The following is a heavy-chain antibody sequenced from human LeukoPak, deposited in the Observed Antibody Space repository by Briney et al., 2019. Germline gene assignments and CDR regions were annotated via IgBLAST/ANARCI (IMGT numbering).Heavy chain of an antibody. CDR1: GHTFTGYY. Sequence: GASVKVSCKASGHTFTGYYMHWVRRAPGQGLEWMGWINPNSGGTNYAQKFQGRVTMTRDTSISTAYMELSRLRSDDTAVYYCAREGGSSTSPQGGWFDPWGQGTLVTVSS. CDR3: AREGGSSTSPQGGWFDP. V-gene: IGHV1-2*02. D-gene: IGHD2-2*01. J-gene: IGHJ5*02. CDR2: INPNSGGT.